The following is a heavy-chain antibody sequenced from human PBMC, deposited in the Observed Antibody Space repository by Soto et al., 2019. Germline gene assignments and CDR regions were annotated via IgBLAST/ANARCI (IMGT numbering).Heavy chain of an antibody. CDR1: GFTFSSYS. D-gene: IGHD4-17*01. CDR2: ISSSSSYI. Sequence: GGSLRLSXAASGFTFSSYSMNWVRQAPGKGLEWVSSISSSSSYIYYADSVKGRFTISRDNAKNSLYLQMNSLRAEDTAVYYCARGSDGDYRSFYYYYGMDVWGQGTTVTVSS. J-gene: IGHJ6*02. CDR3: ARGSDGDYRSFYYYYGMDV. V-gene: IGHV3-21*01.